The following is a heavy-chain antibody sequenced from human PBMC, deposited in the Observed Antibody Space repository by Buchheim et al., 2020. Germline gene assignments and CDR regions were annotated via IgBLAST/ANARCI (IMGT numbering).Heavy chain of an antibody. J-gene: IGHJ6*02. CDR3: AAGGCSGGGCYSLFYGMDV. D-gene: IGHD2-15*01. CDR1: GYTFTSYY. Sequence: QVQLVQSGAEVKKPGASVKVSCKASGYTFTSYYMHWVRQAPGQGLEWMGIINPSGGSTSYAQKFQGRVTMTRDTSTSTVYMELSSLRSEDTAVYYCAAGGCSGGGCYSLFYGMDVWGQGTT. V-gene: IGHV1-46*01. CDR2: INPSGGST.